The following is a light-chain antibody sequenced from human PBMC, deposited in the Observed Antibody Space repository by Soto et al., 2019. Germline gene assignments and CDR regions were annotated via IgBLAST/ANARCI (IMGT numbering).Light chain of an antibody. V-gene: IGLV2-14*01. CDR3: SSYGSTSTRYV. Sequence: QSALTQPASVSGSPGQSLTISCTGTSSDVGGYNYVSWYQQHPGKAPKLMIYEVSNRPSGVSNRFSGSKSANTASLTISGLQAEDEADYFCSSYGSTSTRYVFGTGTKLTVL. J-gene: IGLJ1*01. CDR1: SSDVGGYNY. CDR2: EVS.